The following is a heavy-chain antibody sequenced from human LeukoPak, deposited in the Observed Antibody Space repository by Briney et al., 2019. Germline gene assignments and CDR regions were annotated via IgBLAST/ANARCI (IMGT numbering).Heavy chain of an antibody. Sequence: GGSLRLSCVPSGFTFSSYWMHWVRQAPGKGLVWVSRINIDGSTINHADSVKGRFTISRDNAKNTLYLQMNSLRAEDTAVYYCARAGQYRFDYWGQGTLVTVSS. CDR3: ARAGQYRFDY. D-gene: IGHD2-2*01. V-gene: IGHV3-74*01. CDR1: GFTFSSYW. CDR2: INIDGSTI. J-gene: IGHJ4*02.